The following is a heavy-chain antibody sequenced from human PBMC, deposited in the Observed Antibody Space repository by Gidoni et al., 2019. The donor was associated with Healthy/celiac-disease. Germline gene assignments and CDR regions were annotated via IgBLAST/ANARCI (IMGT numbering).Heavy chain of an antibody. D-gene: IGHD1-26*01. V-gene: IGHV3-49*03. J-gene: IGHJ3*02. Sequence: EVQLVESGGGLVQPGRSLRLSCPAYGFTFGDYAMSWFRQAPGKGLEWVGVIRSKAYGGTTEYAASVKGRFTISRDDSKSIAYLQMNSLKTEDTAVYYCTRAKSGSRHDAFDIWGQGTMVTVSS. CDR3: TRAKSGSRHDAFDI. CDR1: GFTFGDYA. CDR2: IRSKAYGGTT.